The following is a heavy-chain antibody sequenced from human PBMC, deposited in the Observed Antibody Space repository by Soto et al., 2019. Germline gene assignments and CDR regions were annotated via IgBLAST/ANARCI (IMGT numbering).Heavy chain of an antibody. CDR2: ISSSSSYT. Sequence: GGSLRLSCAASGFTFSDYYMSWIRQAPGKGLEWVSYISSSSSYTNYADSVKGRFTISRDNAKNSLYLQMNSLRAADTAVYYCARVGFGELLAHGMDVWGQGTTVTVSS. V-gene: IGHV3-11*05. D-gene: IGHD3-10*01. CDR1: GFTFSDYY. J-gene: IGHJ6*02. CDR3: ARVGFGELLAHGMDV.